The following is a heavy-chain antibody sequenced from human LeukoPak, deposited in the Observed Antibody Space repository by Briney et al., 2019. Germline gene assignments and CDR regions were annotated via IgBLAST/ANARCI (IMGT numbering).Heavy chain of an antibody. J-gene: IGHJ6*03. CDR2: IIPIFGTA. CDR1: GYTFGNYG. Sequence: SVKVSCKAAGYTFGNYGIKWVRQAPGQGLEWMGGIIPIFGTANYAQKFQGRVTITADKSTSTAYMELSSLRSEDTAVYYCARGYDFWSGYPYYYYYMDVWGKGTTVTVSS. CDR3: ARGYDFWSGYPYYYYYMDV. V-gene: IGHV1-69*06. D-gene: IGHD3-3*01.